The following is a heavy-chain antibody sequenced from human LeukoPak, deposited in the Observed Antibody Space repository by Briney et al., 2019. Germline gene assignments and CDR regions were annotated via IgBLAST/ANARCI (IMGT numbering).Heavy chain of an antibody. J-gene: IGHJ3*02. Sequence: PGGSLRLSCAASGFTFSSYAMSWVRQAPGKGLEWVSAISGSGGSTYYADSVKGRFTISRDNSKNPLYLQMNSLRAEDTAVYYCAKGGAGLDYDFWSGYSYAFDIWGQGTMVTVSS. D-gene: IGHD3-3*01. CDR3: AKGGAGLDYDFWSGYSYAFDI. CDR1: GFTFSSYA. CDR2: ISGSGGST. V-gene: IGHV3-23*01.